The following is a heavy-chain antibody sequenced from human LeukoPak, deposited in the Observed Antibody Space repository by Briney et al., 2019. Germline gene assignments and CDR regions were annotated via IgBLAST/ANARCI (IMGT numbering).Heavy chain of an antibody. CDR2: INHSGST. CDR3: ARGRVRLFGVVIPFFDY. D-gene: IGHD3-3*01. V-gene: IGHV4-34*01. Sequence: SETLSLTCAVYGGSFSGYYWSWIRQPPGKGLEWIGEINHSGSTNYNPSLKSRVTISVDTSKNQFSLKLSSVTAADTAVYYCARGRVRLFGVVIPFFDYWGQGTLVTVSS. J-gene: IGHJ4*02. CDR1: GGSFSGYY.